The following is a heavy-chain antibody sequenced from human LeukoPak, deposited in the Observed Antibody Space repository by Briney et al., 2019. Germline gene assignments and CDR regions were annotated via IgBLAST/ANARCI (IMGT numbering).Heavy chain of an antibody. CDR1: GFTFSSYS. CDR3: ARETTSSGWYVY. J-gene: IGHJ4*02. Sequence: GGSLRLSCAASGFTFSSYSMNWVRQAPGKGLEWVSSITSSSSYIYYADSVKGRFTISRDNAKNSLYLQMNSLRAEDTAVYYCARETTSSGWYVYWGQGTLVTVSS. V-gene: IGHV3-21*01. CDR2: ITSSSSYI. D-gene: IGHD6-19*01.